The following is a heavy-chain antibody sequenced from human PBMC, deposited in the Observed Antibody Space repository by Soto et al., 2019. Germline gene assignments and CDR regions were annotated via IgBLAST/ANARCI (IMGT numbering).Heavy chain of an antibody. V-gene: IGHV3-53*01. D-gene: IGHD3-10*01. CDR3: ASGSL. Sequence: EVQLVESGGGLIQPGGSLRLTCAASGFTVSSNHMSWVRQAPGRGLDWVSVIYSGGSTYYADSVTGRFTISRDNSNTTVYLQMNSLRAEDTAVYYCASGSLWGRGTLVTVSS. CDR2: IYSGGST. J-gene: IGHJ2*01. CDR1: GFTVSSNH.